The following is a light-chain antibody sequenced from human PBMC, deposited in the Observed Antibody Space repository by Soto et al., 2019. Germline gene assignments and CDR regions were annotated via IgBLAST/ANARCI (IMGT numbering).Light chain of an antibody. CDR1: SSDVGAYNY. J-gene: IGLJ1*01. Sequence: QSFLTQPASLSGSPGQSVAISCTGTSSDVGAYNYISWYQQHPGKAPKLLLSEVSNRPSGVSDRFSGSKSGNTASLTISGLQAEDEADYYCSSLTTSFTYVFGTGTKVTVL. CDR2: EVS. CDR3: SSLTTSFTYV. V-gene: IGLV2-14*01.